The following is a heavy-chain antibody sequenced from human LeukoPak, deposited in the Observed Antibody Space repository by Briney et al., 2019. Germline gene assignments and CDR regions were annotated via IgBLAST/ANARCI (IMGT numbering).Heavy chain of an antibody. CDR2: INPKNGAT. CDR3: ARPTHRLTVTSAIDY. V-gene: IGHV1-2*02. J-gene: IGHJ4*02. CDR1: RYTFTGFY. D-gene: IGHD4-17*01. Sequence: ASLKVSCKPSRYTFTGFYIHWVRQAPGQGLQWRGWINPKNGATKYSQNFRGRVTMTRDTSIDTAYMELSSLTSDDTAIYYCARPTHRLTVTSAIDYWGQGTLVTVSS.